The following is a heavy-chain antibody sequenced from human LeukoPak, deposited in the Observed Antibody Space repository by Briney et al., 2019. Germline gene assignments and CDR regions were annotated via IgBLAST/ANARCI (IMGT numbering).Heavy chain of an antibody. D-gene: IGHD2-21*02. Sequence: SQTLSLTCTVSGGSISSGGYYWSWIRQHPGKGLEWIGYIYYSGSTYYNPSLKSRVTISVDTSKNQFSLKLSSVTAADTAVYYCARSTPNCGGDCYPGGDYYYCMDVWGKGTTVTVSS. CDR1: GGSISSGGYY. CDR3: ARSTPNCGGDCYPGGDYYYCMDV. V-gene: IGHV4-31*03. CDR2: IYYSGST. J-gene: IGHJ6*03.